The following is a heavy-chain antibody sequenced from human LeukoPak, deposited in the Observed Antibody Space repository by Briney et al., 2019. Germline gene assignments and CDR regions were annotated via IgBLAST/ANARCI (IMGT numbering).Heavy chain of an antibody. J-gene: IGHJ4*01. V-gene: IGHV4-4*07. CDR2: IHTSGRT. CDR3: AGRGLSTGWTFDY. CDR1: GGSIYTYY. D-gene: IGHD6-19*01. Sequence: PSETLSLTCSVSGGSIYTYYWSWIPQPAGKALEWIAQIHTSGRTDFNPSLKSRVSISMDTPNNQFSLMISSVTAADTAIYYCAGRGLSTGWTFDYWGHGTLVTVSS.